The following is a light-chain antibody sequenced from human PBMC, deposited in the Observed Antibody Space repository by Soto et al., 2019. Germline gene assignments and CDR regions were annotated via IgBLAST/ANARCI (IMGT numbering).Light chain of an antibody. CDR3: HQRRKGPIN. Sequence: EIVLTQSPATLSLSPGERVTLSCRASQSVDNFLAWSQQKLGQPPRLLIYDASNRAAGIPARFSGSGSGTDFTLTISSLEPGDFAVYYCHQRRKGPINCGQGTHWRL. J-gene: IGKJ5*01. V-gene: IGKV3-11*01. CDR1: QSVDNF. CDR2: DAS.